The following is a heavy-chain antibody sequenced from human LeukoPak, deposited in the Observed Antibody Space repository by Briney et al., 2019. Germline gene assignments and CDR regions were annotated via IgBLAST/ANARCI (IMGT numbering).Heavy chain of an antibody. CDR3: ARTLRLFLTGTYYCMDV. CDR2: THYRSKWYN. D-gene: IGHD1/OR15-1a*01. CDR1: GDSVSSNSAA. J-gene: IGHJ6*03. V-gene: IGHV6-1*01. Sequence: SQTLSLTCAISGDSVSSNSAAWNWIRQSPSRGLEWLGRTHYRSKWYNDYAVSVKSRITINPDTSKNQFSLQLNSVAPEDTAVYYCARTLRLFLTGTYYCMDVWGKGTTVTVSS.